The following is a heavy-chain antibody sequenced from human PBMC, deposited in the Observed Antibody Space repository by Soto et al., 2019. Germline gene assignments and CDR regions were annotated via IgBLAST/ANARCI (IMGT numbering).Heavy chain of an antibody. Sequence: ASVKVSCKASGYTFTGYYMHWVRQAPGQGLEWMGWINPNSGGTNYAQKFQGRVTMTRDTSISTAYMELSRLRSGDTAVYYCARNKFNVLLYGRLQQNGMDVWGQGTTVTVSS. D-gene: IGHD3-10*01. CDR3: ARNKFNVLLYGRLQQNGMDV. V-gene: IGHV1-2*02. CDR2: INPNSGGT. J-gene: IGHJ6*02. CDR1: GYTFTGYY.